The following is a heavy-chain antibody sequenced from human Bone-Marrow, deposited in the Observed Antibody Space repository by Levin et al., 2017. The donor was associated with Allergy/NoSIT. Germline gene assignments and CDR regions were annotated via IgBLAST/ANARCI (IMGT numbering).Heavy chain of an antibody. J-gene: IGHJ4*02. CDR2: INHSGST. CDR1: GESFTGYY. V-gene: IGHV4-34*01. D-gene: IGHD6-13*01. Sequence: PGGSLRLSCAVYGESFTGYYWNWIRQPPGKGLEWIGEINHSGSTNYNPSLKSRVTISLDTSKNQFSLKLNSVTAADTAVYYCARGYSTSWFYYFDSWGQGTLVTVSS. CDR3: ARGYSTSWFYYFDS.